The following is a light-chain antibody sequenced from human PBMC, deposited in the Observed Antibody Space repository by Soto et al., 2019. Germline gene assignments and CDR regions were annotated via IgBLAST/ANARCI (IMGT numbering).Light chain of an antibody. CDR3: QQSYSTLFT. CDR1: HSISGY. J-gene: IGKJ3*01. CDR2: GAS. V-gene: IGKV1-39*01. Sequence: DIQMTQSPSSLSASVGDRVTLTCRASHSISGYLNWYQQKPGKAPKLLIFGASGLQTGVPSRFSGSGSGTDFTLTISSLHPEDFGTYYCQQSYSTLFTFGPGTRVDIK.